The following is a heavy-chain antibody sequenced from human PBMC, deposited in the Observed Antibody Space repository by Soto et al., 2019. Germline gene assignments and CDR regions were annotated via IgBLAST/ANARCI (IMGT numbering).Heavy chain of an antibody. V-gene: IGHV3-23*01. CDR1: GFTFSSHA. D-gene: IGHD3-22*01. J-gene: IGHJ6*02. CDR2: ISGSGGST. CDR3: AKATLYDSSGYYYGYYYYGMDV. Sequence: GGSLRLSCAASGFTFSSHAMSWVRQAPGKGLEWVSAISGSGGSTYYADSVKGRFTISRDNSKNTLYLQMNSLRAEDTAVYYCAKATLYDSSGYYYGYYYYGMDVWGQGTTVTVSS.